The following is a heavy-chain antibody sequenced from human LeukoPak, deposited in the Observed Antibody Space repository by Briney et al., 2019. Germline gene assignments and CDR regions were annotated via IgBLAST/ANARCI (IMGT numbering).Heavy chain of an antibody. CDR1: GYTFTSYG. J-gene: IGHJ5*02. CDR2: ISAYNGNT. Sequence: ASVKVSCKASGYTFTSYGISWVRQAPGQGLEWMGWISAYNGNTNYAQKLQGSVTMTTDTSTSTAYMELRSLRSDDTAVYYCARAPDFWSGQGVNWFDPWGQGTLVTVSS. D-gene: IGHD3-3*01. V-gene: IGHV1-18*01. CDR3: ARAPDFWSGQGVNWFDP.